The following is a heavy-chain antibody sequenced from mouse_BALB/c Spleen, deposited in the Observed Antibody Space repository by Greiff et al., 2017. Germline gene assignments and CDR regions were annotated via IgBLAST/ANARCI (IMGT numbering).Heavy chain of an antibody. V-gene: IGHV5-6-2*01. J-gene: IGHJ4*01. Sequence: EVQLVESGGGLVKLGGSLKLSCAASGFTFSSYYMSWVRQTPEKRLELVAAINSNGGSTYYPDTVKGRFTISRDNAKNTLYLQMSSLKSEDTALYYCARRMPYYYAMDYWGQGTSVTVSS. CDR3: ARRMPYYYAMDY. CDR2: INSNGGST. CDR1: GFTFSSYY.